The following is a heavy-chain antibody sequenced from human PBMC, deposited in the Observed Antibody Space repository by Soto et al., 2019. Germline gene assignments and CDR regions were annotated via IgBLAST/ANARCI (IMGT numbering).Heavy chain of an antibody. CDR2: ISSSSSYI. Sequence: GGSLRLSCAASGFTFSSYSMNWVRQAPGKGLEWVSSISSSSSYIYYADSVKGRFTISRDNAKNSLYLQMNSLRAEDTAVYYCARDGYFDWLLGSIQTSYYFDYWGQGTLVTVSS. J-gene: IGHJ4*02. CDR3: ARDGYFDWLLGSIQTSYYFDY. D-gene: IGHD3-9*01. V-gene: IGHV3-21*01. CDR1: GFTFSSYS.